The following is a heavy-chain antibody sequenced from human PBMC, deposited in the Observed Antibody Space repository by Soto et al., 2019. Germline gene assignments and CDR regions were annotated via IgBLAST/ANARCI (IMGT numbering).Heavy chain of an antibody. V-gene: IGHV5-10-1*01. CDR3: ASPHYDSSGYDY. CDR1: GYSFTSYW. Sequence: GESLKISCKGSGYSFTSYWISWVRQMPGKGLEWMGRIDPSDSYTNYSPSFQGHVTISADKSISTAYLQWSSLKASDTAMYYCASPHYDSSGYDYWGQGTLVTVSS. J-gene: IGHJ4*02. D-gene: IGHD3-22*01. CDR2: IDPSDSYT.